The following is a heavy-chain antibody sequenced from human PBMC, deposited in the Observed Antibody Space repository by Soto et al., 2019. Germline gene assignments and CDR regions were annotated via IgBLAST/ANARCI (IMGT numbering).Heavy chain of an antibody. D-gene: IGHD3-16*01. CDR2: ISGSGGTI. CDR3: ARVGIMITFGGVADAFDI. CDR1: GFTFNSYT. J-gene: IGHJ3*02. V-gene: IGHV3-48*04. Sequence: GGSLRLSCAASGFTFNSYTMAWVRQAPGKGLEWVSYISGSGGTISYADSVKGRFTISRDNAKNSLYLQMNSLGAEDTAVYYCARVGIMITFGGVADAFDIWGQGTMVTV.